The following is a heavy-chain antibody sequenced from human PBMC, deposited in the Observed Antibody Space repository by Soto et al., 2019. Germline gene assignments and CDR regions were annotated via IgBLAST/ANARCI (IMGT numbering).Heavy chain of an antibody. CDR3: ASSGPYSGEVPAAPFDY. Sequence: GGSLRLSCAASGFTVSSNYMSWVRQAPGKGLEWVSVIYSGGSTYYADSVKGRFTISRHNSKNTLYFQMNSLRAEDTAVYYCASSGPYSGEVPAAPFDYWGQGTLVTVSS. D-gene: IGHD2-2*01. J-gene: IGHJ4*02. V-gene: IGHV3-53*04. CDR2: IYSGGST. CDR1: GFTVSSNY.